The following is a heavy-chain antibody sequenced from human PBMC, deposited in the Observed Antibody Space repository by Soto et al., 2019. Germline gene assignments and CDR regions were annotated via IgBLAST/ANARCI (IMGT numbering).Heavy chain of an antibody. J-gene: IGHJ6*02. Sequence: SDTLSLSCAVYGGSFSGYYWSWIRQPPGKGLEWIGEINHSGSTNYNPSLKSRVTISVDTSKNQFSLKLSSVTAADTAVYYCARAQLGGSYFYYYYGMDVWGQGTTVTVSS. V-gene: IGHV4-34*01. CDR3: ARAQLGGSYFYYYYGMDV. D-gene: IGHD1-26*01. CDR1: GGSFSGYY. CDR2: INHSGST.